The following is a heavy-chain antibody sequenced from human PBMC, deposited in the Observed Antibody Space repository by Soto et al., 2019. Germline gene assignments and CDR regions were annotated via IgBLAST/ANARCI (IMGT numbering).Heavy chain of an antibody. CDR3: ARDYYDSSGYHEECFHH. CDR1: GFTVSSSY. CDR2: IYSGGST. Sequence: GGSLRLSCAVSGFTVSSSYMSWVRQAPGKGLEWVSVIYSGGSTYYADSVKGRFTISRDNSKNTLYLQMHSLRAEDTALYYCARDYYDSSGYHEECFHHWGQGTLVTVSS. J-gene: IGHJ1*01. V-gene: IGHV3-53*01. D-gene: IGHD3-22*01.